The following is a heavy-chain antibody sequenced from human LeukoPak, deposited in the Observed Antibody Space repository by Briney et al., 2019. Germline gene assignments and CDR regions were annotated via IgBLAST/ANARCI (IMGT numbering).Heavy chain of an antibody. V-gene: IGHV3-15*01. CDR3: TKTHFWSGYHDY. CDR1: RLTFSNAW. CDR2: IKSKTDGGTT. D-gene: IGHD3-3*02. Sequence: GGSLRLSCAASRLTFSNAWMSWVRQAPGKGLEWVGRIKSKTDGGTTDYAAPVKGRFTISRDDSKNTLYLQMNSLKTEDTAVYYSTKTHFWSGYHDYWGQGTLVTVSS. J-gene: IGHJ4*02.